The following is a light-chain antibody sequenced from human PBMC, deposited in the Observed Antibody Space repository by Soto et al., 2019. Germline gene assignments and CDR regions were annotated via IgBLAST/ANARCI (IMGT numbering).Light chain of an antibody. V-gene: IGKV1-5*03. CDR3: QQSYSTTWT. CDR1: QSISSW. Sequence: DIEVTQSPSTLSASVGDRLAITCGASQSISSWLAWYQQKPGKAPKLLIYKASSLQSGVPSRFSGSGSETDFTLTISSLQPEDFATYSCQQSYSTTWTFGQGTKVDIK. J-gene: IGKJ1*01. CDR2: KAS.